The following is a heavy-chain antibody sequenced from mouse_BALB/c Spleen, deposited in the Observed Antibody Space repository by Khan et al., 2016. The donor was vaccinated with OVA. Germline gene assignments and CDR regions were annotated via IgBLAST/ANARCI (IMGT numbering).Heavy chain of an antibody. Sequence: VQLLESGPELVKPGASVKISCTASGYTFTDNYINWVQQKPGQGLEWIGWIYDGRGNTNYNEKFKGQATLTVDTSSSNAYLHLSSLTSEATAVDFCARVSYYASSLFDYWGQGTALTVSS. D-gene: IGHD1-1*01. CDR2: IYDGRGNT. V-gene: IGHV1-84*02. J-gene: IGHJ2*01. CDR1: GYTFTDNY. CDR3: ARVSYYASSLFDY.